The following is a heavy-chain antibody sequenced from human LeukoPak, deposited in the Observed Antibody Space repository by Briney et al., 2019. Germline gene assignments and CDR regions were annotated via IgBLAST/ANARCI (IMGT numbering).Heavy chain of an antibody. CDR2: ISAYNGNT. D-gene: IGHD3-3*01. CDR1: GYTFTSYG. CDR3: ARERSYDSLNGMDV. V-gene: IGHV1-18*01. Sequence: GASVKVSCKASGYTFTSYGISWVRQAPGQGLEWMGWISAYNGNTNYAQKLQGRVTMTTDTSTSTAYMELRSLRSDDTAVYYCARERSYDSLNGMDVWGQGTTVTVSS. J-gene: IGHJ6*02.